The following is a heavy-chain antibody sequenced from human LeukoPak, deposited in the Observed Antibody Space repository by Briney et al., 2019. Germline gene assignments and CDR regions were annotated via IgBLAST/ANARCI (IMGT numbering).Heavy chain of an antibody. CDR2: IYYSGST. CDR3: ARGYYGSGSYRD. D-gene: IGHD3-10*01. V-gene: IGHV4-59*12. J-gene: IGHJ4*02. Sequence: SETLSLTCTVSGGSISSYYWSWIRQPPGKGLEWIGYIYYSGSTNYNPSLKSRVTISVDTSKNQFSLKLNSVTAADTAVYYCARGYYGSGSYRDWGQGTLVTVSS. CDR1: GGSISSYY.